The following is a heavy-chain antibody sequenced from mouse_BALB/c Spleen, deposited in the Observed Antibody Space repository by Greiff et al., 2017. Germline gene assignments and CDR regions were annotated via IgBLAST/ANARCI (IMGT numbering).Heavy chain of an antibody. CDR3: VNYYGSSWYFDV. CDR2: IYPGDGDT. J-gene: IGHJ1*01. V-gene: IGHV1-87*01. CDR1: GYTFTSYW. D-gene: IGHD1-1*01. Sequence: QVQLKQSGAELARPGASVKLSCKASGYTFTSYWMQWVKQRPGQGLEWIGAIYPGDGDTRYTQKFKGKATLTADKSSSTAYMQLSSLASEDSAVYYCVNYYGSSWYFDVWGAGTTVTVSS.